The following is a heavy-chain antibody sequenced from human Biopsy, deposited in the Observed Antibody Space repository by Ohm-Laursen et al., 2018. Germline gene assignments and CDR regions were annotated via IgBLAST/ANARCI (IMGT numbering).Heavy chain of an antibody. Sequence: ASVKASCKASGYTFTSYDITWVRQASGPGPEWIGWLNPASGNSNFGQKFRGRVTVTSDTSISPAYMELSGLTSDDTATYYCGRAVRNQLLTDPWGQGTLVTVTS. J-gene: IGHJ5*02. CDR2: LNPASGNS. V-gene: IGHV1-8*01. CDR3: GRAVRNQLLTDP. CDR1: GYTFTSYD. D-gene: IGHD1-7*01.